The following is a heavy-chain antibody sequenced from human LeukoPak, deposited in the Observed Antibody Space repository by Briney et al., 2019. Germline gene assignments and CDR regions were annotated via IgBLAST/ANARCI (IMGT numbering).Heavy chain of an antibody. D-gene: IGHD5-18*01. CDR1: GFTFNTYA. CDR3: AKTYRDYFDS. CDR2: ISASGTST. V-gene: IGHV3-23*01. Sequence: PGGSLRLSCAGSGFTFNTYAMNWVRQAPGKGLEWVSNISASGTSTFYADSVKGRFTISRDNSKNTVSLQVNSLRVEDTAIYYCAKTYRDYFDSWGLGTLVTVPS. J-gene: IGHJ4*02.